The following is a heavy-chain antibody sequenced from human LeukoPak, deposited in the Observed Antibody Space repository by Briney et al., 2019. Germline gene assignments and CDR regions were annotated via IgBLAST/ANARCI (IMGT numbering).Heavy chain of an antibody. Sequence: PGGSLRLSCTTSGFTFSNGWMSWVRQAPGKGLEWVGRIKSKTDGGTTDYAAPVKGRFTISRDDSKNTLYLQMNSLKTEDTAVYYCSTTYYYDSSEGYWGQGTLVTVSS. J-gene: IGHJ4*02. CDR2: IKSKTDGGTT. CDR3: STTYYYDSSEGY. D-gene: IGHD3-22*01. V-gene: IGHV3-15*01. CDR1: GFTFSNGW.